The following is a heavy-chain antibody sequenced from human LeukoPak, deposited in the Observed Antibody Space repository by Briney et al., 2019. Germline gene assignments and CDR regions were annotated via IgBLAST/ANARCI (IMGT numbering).Heavy chain of an antibody. CDR3: AHKGRGSGSYTM. CDR2: TYWNNDK. J-gene: IGHJ4*02. CDR1: GFSLSTTGVA. Sequence: SGPTLVKPTQTLTLTCTFSGFSLSTTGVAVAWIRQPPGKALEWLAVTYWNNDKSYSPSLKNRLTITQDTSKNQVILIMDNMDPVDTGTYYCAHKGRGSGSYTMWGQGTLVTVSS. V-gene: IGHV2-5*01. D-gene: IGHD3-10*01.